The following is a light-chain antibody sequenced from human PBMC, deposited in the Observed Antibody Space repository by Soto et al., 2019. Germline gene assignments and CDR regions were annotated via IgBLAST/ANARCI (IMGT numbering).Light chain of an antibody. CDR3: QQYNNWPPWT. Sequence: EVVMTQSPATLSVSPGERATLSCRTSQTVIRNLAWYQQKPGQAPRLLIYGASTRATGVPARFSGSGSGTEFTLTISSLQSEDFSVYYCQQYNNWPPWTFGQGTKVEI. J-gene: IGKJ1*01. CDR2: GAS. V-gene: IGKV3-15*01. CDR1: QTVIRN.